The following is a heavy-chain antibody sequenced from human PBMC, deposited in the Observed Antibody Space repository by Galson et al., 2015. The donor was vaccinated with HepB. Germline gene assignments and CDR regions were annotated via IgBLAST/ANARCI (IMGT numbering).Heavy chain of an antibody. D-gene: IGHD6-19*01. V-gene: IGHV1-2*02. J-gene: IGHJ3*01. CDR1: GHPFNEYY. CDR3: ARPQGLVRGPYPGSDAFNV. CDR2: INLNSGDA. Sequence: SVKVSCKASGHPFNEYYYFWMRQAPGQGLEWMGRINLNSGDAIYARNYEGRVTMTRDTSITTAYMELSNLRTDDTAVYSCARPQGLVRGPYPGSDAFNVWGQGTLVTVSS.